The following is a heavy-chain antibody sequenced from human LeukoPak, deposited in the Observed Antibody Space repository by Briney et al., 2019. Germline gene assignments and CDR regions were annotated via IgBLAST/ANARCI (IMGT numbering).Heavy chain of an antibody. D-gene: IGHD6-13*01. CDR3: ARGQDSSWYYYYYMDV. Sequence: ASVKVSCKASGYTFTSYDINWVRQATGQGREWMGWMNPNSGNTGYAQKFQGRDTITRNTSISTAYMALRSLRSEDTAVYYCARGQDSSWYYYYYMDVWGKGTTVTVSS. V-gene: IGHV1-8*01. CDR1: GYTFTSYD. CDR2: MNPNSGNT. J-gene: IGHJ6*03.